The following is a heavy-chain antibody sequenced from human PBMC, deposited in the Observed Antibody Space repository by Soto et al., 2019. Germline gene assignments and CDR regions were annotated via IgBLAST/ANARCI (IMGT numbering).Heavy chain of an antibody. D-gene: IGHD3-22*01. CDR1: GFTFSSYA. J-gene: IGHJ4*02. CDR2: ISGSGGST. CDR3: ENYAPGHDESSGYPSYFDY. Sequence: EVQLLESGGGLVQPGGSLRLSCAASGFTFSSYAMSWVRQAPGKGLEWVSAISGSGGSTYYADSVKGRFTISRDNTKNAQYLQKNNMSAENTAEYYCENYAPGHDESSGYPSYFDYWGQGTLVTVSS. V-gene: IGHV3-23*01.